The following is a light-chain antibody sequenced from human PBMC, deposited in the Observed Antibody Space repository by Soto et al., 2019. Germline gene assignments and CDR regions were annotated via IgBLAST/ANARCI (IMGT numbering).Light chain of an antibody. CDR3: CSYKSGGTPDYV. CDR2: EVS. J-gene: IGLJ1*01. Sequence: QSALAQPASVSGSPGQSITISCTGTSSDVGGYNYVSWYRQHPGNAPKLMIYEVSNRPSGVSNRFSGSKSGNTASLTISGLQADDEDDYYCCSYKSGGTPDYVFGTGTKVTV. CDR1: SSDVGGYNY. V-gene: IGLV2-14*01.